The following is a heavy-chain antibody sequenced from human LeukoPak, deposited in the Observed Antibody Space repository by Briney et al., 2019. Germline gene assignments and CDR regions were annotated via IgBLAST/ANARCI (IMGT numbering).Heavy chain of an antibody. CDR1: GGSISSSSYY. CDR2: IYYSGST. D-gene: IGHD2-15*01. V-gene: IGHV4-39*01. J-gene: IGHJ4*02. Sequence: PSETLSLTCTVSGGSISSSSYYWGWIRQPPGKGLEWIGGIYYSGSTYYNPSLKSRVTISVDTSKNQFSLKLSSVTAADTAVYYCARHLVVVAATGRYYFDYWGQGTLVTVSS. CDR3: ARHLVVVAATGRYYFDY.